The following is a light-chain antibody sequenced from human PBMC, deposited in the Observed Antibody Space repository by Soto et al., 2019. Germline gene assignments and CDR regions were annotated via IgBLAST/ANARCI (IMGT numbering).Light chain of an antibody. V-gene: IGKV3-15*01. CDR2: GAS. Sequence: TLSVSPGERVTLSCRASQSVSDNLAWYQQKPGQAPRLLIYGASTRATTTPARFSGSGSGTEFTLTISSLQSEDFAVYFCQQSNNWPYTFGQGTKLDIK. CDR1: QSVSDN. CDR3: QQSNNWPYT. J-gene: IGKJ2*01.